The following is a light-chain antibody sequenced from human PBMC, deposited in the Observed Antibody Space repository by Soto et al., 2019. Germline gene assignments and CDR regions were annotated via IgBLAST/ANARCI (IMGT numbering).Light chain of an antibody. V-gene: IGLV2-14*01. CDR3: SSYTTTNTYV. CDR1: SSDVGGYNY. Sequence: QSVLTQPASVSGSPGQSITISCTGTSSDVGGYNYVSWSQQHPGKAPKLMIYEVSNRPSGVSNRSSGSKSGNTASLTISGLQAEDEADYYRSSYTTTNTYVFGTGTKVTVL. J-gene: IGLJ1*01. CDR2: EVS.